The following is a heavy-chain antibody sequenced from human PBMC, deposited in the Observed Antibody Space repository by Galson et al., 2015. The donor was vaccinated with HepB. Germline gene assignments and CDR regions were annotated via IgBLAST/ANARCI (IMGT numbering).Heavy chain of an antibody. D-gene: IGHD4-17*01. J-gene: IGHJ4*02. V-gene: IGHV1-8*01. CDR1: GYTFTSYD. CDR2: MNPNSGNT. Sequence: SVKVSCKASGYTFTSYDINWVRQATGQGLEWMGWMNPNSGNTGYAQKFQGRVTMTRNTSISTAYMELSSLRSEDTAVYYCAAETVTTRLYFDYWGQGTLVTVSS. CDR3: AAETVTTRLYFDY.